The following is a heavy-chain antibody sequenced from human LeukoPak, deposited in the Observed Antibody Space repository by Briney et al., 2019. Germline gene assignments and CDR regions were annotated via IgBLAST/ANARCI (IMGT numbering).Heavy chain of an antibody. Sequence: GGSLRLSCAASGFTFSSYAMSWVRQAPGKGLEWVSAVSGSGVGTYYADSVKGRFTISRDNSKNTLLLQMNSLRAEDTAVYYCAKDATGWSTGYYFDSWGQGTLVTVSS. CDR2: VSGSGVGT. V-gene: IGHV3-23*01. CDR3: AKDATGWSTGYYFDS. D-gene: IGHD2-15*01. J-gene: IGHJ4*02. CDR1: GFTFSSYA.